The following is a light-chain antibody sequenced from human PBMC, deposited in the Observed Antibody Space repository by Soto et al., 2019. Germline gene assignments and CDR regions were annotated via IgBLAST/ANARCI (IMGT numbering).Light chain of an antibody. Sequence: QLVLTQSPSASGTPGQRVTISCSGSSSNIGRNFVFWYQQFPGTAPKLLIYRDNQRPSGVPDRFSGSKSGTSASLAISGLRSEDEADYYCAVWDDSLSGYVFGTGTKLTVL. V-gene: IGLV1-47*01. J-gene: IGLJ1*01. CDR2: RDN. CDR1: SSNIGRNF. CDR3: AVWDDSLSGYV.